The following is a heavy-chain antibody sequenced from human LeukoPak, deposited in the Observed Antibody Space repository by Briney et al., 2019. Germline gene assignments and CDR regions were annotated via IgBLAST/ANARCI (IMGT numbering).Heavy chain of an antibody. Sequence: PVNVSSTASVPTFSTYAISWVRQAPGQGLEWRGGIIPIFGTANYAQKFQGRVTITTDESTSTAYMELSSLRSEDTAVYYCARGGTNYYDSSGYYPPTHWFDPWGQGTLVTVSS. D-gene: IGHD3-22*01. V-gene: IGHV1-69*05. CDR1: VPTFSTYA. CDR2: IIPIFGTA. CDR3: ARGGTNYYDSSGYYPPTHWFDP. J-gene: IGHJ5*02.